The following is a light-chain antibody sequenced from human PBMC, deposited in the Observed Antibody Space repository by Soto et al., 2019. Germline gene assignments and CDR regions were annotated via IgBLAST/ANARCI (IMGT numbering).Light chain of an antibody. CDR1: QSVSSNY. V-gene: IGKV3D-20*02. J-gene: IGKJ5*01. Sequence: EIVLTQSPCTFSLSPLESATLSCRASQSVSSNYLGWYQQRPGQAPRLLIYGVSNRATGIPDRFSGSGSGTDFTLTISRLEPEDFAVYYCQQRSNWPQITFGQGTRLEIK. CDR2: GVS. CDR3: QQRSNWPQIT.